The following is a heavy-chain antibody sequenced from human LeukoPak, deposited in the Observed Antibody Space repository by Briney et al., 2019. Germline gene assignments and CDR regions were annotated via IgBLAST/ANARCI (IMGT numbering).Heavy chain of an antibody. Sequence: GGSLRLSCAASGFTFSSYAMSWVRQAPGKGLEWVSAISGSGGSTYYADSVKGRFTISRDNSKNTLYLQMNSLRAEDTAVYYCAKVQLDDFWSGKGQYYFDYWGQGTLVTVSS. J-gene: IGHJ4*02. CDR2: ISGSGGST. V-gene: IGHV3-23*01. CDR3: AKVQLDDFWSGKGQYYFDY. D-gene: IGHD3-3*01. CDR1: GFTFSSYA.